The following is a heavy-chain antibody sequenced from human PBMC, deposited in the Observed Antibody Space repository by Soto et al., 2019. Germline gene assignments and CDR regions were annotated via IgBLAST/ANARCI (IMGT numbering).Heavy chain of an antibody. CDR3: AIEPLALAYFDL. CDR1: GGSISGYY. Sequence: SETLSLTCTVSGGSISGYYWSWIRQPAGKGLEWIGRMYNSERTSYNPSLKSRVTMSMDTSKNQFSLKLTSVTAADTAVYFCAIEPLALAYFDLWGQGTLVTVSS. CDR2: MYNSERT. V-gene: IGHV4-4*07. J-gene: IGHJ4*02.